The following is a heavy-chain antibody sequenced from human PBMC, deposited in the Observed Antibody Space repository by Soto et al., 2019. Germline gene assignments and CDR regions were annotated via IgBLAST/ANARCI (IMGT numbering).Heavy chain of an antibody. Sequence: QVQLVQSGAEVKKPGASVKVSCKASGYTFTSYGISWVRQAPGQGLEWMGWISAYNGNTNYAQTLQGRVTMTTDTSTSTAYMELRSLRSDDTAVYYCARESTYYDFWSGPNYYYYGMDVWGQGTTVTVSS. V-gene: IGHV1-18*01. CDR1: GYTFTSYG. J-gene: IGHJ6*02. CDR3: ARESTYYDFWSGPNYYYYGMDV. CDR2: ISAYNGNT. D-gene: IGHD3-3*01.